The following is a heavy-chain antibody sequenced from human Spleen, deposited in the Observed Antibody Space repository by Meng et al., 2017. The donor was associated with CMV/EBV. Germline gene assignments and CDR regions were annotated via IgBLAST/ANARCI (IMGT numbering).Heavy chain of an antibody. V-gene: IGHV3-7*01. CDR1: GFTFSNYW. Sequence: GESLKISCAASGFTFSNYWMSWVRQAPGKGLEWVANIKQDGSEKYYVDSVKGRFTISRDNAKNSLYLQMNSLRVEDTAVYYCVRDRGYFDYWGQGTLVTVSS. CDR2: IKQDGSEK. J-gene: IGHJ4*02. CDR3: VRDRGYFDY.